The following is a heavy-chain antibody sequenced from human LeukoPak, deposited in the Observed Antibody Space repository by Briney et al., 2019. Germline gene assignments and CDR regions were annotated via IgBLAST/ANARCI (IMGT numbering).Heavy chain of an antibody. V-gene: IGHV1-69*01. D-gene: IGHD3-22*01. CDR1: GGTFSSYA. CDR2: IIPIFGTA. CDR3: ARGFPPRRNYDTSGYYSYHFDY. Sequence: SVKVSCKASGGTFSSYAISWVRQAPGQGLEWMGGIIPIFGTANYAQKFQGRVTITADESTSTVYMELRSLRYDDTAVYYCARGFPPRRNYDTSGYYSYHFDYWGQGTLVTVSS. J-gene: IGHJ4*02.